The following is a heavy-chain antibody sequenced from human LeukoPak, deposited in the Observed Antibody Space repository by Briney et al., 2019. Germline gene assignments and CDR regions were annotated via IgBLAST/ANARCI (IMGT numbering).Heavy chain of an antibody. V-gene: IGHV3-15*01. Sequence: KPGGSLRLSCAASGFTFSNAWMSWVRQAPGKGLEWVGRTKSKTDGGATDYAEPVKGRFTISRDDSRATLYLQMSGLKAEDTAVYYCTTERGRASWYEYYFDNWGQGTLVTVAS. J-gene: IGHJ4*02. CDR1: GFTFSNAW. D-gene: IGHD6-13*01. CDR2: TKSKTDGGAT. CDR3: TTERGRASWYEYYFDN.